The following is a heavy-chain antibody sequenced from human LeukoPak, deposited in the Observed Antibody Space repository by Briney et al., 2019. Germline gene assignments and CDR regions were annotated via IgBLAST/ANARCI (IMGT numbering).Heavy chain of an antibody. D-gene: IGHD3-10*02. CDR3: AELGITMIGGV. V-gene: IGHV3-48*03. J-gene: IGHJ6*04. CDR1: GFTFSSFE. CDR2: ISSSGSTI. Sequence: GGSLRLSCAASGFTFSSFEMSWVRQAPGKGLEWVSYISSSGSTIYYADSVKGRFTISRDNAKNSLYLQMNSLRAEDTAVYYCAELGITMIGGVWGKGTTVTISS.